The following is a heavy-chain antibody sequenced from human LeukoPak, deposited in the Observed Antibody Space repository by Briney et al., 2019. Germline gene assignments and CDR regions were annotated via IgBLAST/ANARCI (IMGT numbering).Heavy chain of an antibody. Sequence: ASVKVSFTASGYTFTSYDINWVRQATGQGLEWMGWMNPNSGNTGYAQKFQGRVTITRNTSISTAYMELSSLRSEDTAVYYCARGVSAAGMDYWGQGTLVTVSS. CDR3: ARGVSAAGMDY. CDR1: GYTFTSYD. D-gene: IGHD6-13*01. CDR2: MNPNSGNT. V-gene: IGHV1-8*03. J-gene: IGHJ4*02.